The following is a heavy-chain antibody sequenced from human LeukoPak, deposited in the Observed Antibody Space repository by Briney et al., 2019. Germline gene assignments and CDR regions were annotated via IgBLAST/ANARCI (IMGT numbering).Heavy chain of an antibody. Sequence: GGSLRLSCTASGFTFSNYWMHWVRQAPGKGLVWVSRISGDGRSMTYAESVTGRFTISRDNAKNTLYLQMKSLRAEDTAVYFCARELPFDYWGQGTLVTVSS. CDR1: GFTFSNYW. CDR2: ISGDGRSM. J-gene: IGHJ4*02. V-gene: IGHV3-74*01. CDR3: ARELPFDY.